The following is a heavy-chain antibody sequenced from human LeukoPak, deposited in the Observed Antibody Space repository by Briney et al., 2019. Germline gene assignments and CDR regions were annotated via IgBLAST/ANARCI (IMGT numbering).Heavy chain of an antibody. D-gene: IGHD4-23*01. J-gene: IGHJ4*02. CDR2: IYDSRAT. CDR1: GGSIGSNNC. Sequence: SETLSLTCAVSGGSIGSNNCWTWVRQPPGKGLEWIGEIYDSRATNYNPSLKSRVTISIDKSKNQFSLTLRSVTAADTAVYYCARNAGNSDFDYWGQGTLVTVSS. V-gene: IGHV4-4*02. CDR3: ARNAGNSDFDY.